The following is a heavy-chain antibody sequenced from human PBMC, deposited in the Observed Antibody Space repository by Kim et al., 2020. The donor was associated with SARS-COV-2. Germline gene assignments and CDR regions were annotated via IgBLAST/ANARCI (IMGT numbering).Heavy chain of an antibody. CDR2: INAGNGNT. V-gene: IGHV1-3*01. J-gene: IGHJ4*02. CDR1: GYTFTSYA. Sequence: ASVKVSCKASGYTFTSYAMHWVRQAPGQRLEWMGWINAGNGNTKYSQKFQGRVTITRDTYASTAYMELSSLRSEDTAVYYCARSSNLITIFGVVIIPREGYFDYGGQGTLVTVSS. CDR3: ARSSNLITIFGVVIIPREGYFDY. D-gene: IGHD3-3*01.